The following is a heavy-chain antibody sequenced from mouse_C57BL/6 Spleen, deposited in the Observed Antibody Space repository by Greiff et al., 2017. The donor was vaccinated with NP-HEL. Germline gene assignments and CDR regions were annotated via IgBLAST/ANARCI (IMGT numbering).Heavy chain of an antibody. CDR1: GFSFNTYA. Sequence: EVQLVESGGGLVQTKGSLKLSCAASGFSFNTYAMNWVRQAPGKGLEWVARIRSKSNNYATYYADSVKDRFTISRDDSESMLYLQMNNLKTEDTAMYYCVRHTTFIPFDVWGTGTTVTVSS. CDR3: VRHTTFIPFDV. V-gene: IGHV10-1*01. D-gene: IGHD1-1*01. J-gene: IGHJ1*03. CDR2: IRSKSNNYAT.